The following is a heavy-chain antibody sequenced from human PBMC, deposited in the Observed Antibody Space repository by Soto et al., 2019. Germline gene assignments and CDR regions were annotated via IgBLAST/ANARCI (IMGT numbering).Heavy chain of an antibody. V-gene: IGHV4-39*01. CDR1: GGSISSSSYY. CDR3: ARHQDCTGGSCYTPLYYFDY. Sequence: PSETLSLTCTVSGGSISSSSYYWGWIRQPPGKGLEWIGSIYYSGSTYYNPSLKSRVTISVDTSKNQFSLRLSSVTAADTAVYYCARHQDCTGGSCYTPLYYFDYWGQGTLVTVSS. CDR2: IYYSGST. D-gene: IGHD2-15*01. J-gene: IGHJ4*02.